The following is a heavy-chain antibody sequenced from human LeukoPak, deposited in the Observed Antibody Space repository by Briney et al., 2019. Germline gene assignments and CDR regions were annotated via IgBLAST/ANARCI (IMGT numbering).Heavy chain of an antibody. J-gene: IGHJ5*02. CDR1: GGSISSSSYY. D-gene: IGHD6-13*01. V-gene: IGHV4-39*01. CDR2: IYYSGST. CDR3: ARRPIAAVGGWFDP. Sequence: SETLSLTCTVSGGSISSSSYYWGWIRQPPGKGLEWIGSIYYSGSTYYNPSLKSRVTISVDTSKNQFSLKLSSVTAADTAVYYCARRPIAAVGGWFDPWGQGTLVTVSS.